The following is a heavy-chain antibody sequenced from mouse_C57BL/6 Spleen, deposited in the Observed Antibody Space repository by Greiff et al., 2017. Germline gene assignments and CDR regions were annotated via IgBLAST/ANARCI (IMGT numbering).Heavy chain of an antibody. CDR3: ASEYSNSSYYAMDY. V-gene: IGHV1-81*01. CDR1: GYTFTSYG. J-gene: IGHJ4*01. Sequence: QVQLQQSGAELARPGASVKLSCKASGYTFTSYGISWVKQRTGQGLEWIGEIYPRSGNTYYNEKFKGKATLTADKSSSTAYMELRSLTSEDSAVYFCASEYSNSSYYAMDYWGQGTSVTVSS. D-gene: IGHD2-5*01. CDR2: IYPRSGNT.